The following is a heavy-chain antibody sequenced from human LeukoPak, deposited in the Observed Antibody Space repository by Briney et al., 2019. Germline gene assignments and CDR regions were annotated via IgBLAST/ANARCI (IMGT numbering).Heavy chain of an antibody. V-gene: IGHV3-30-3*01. D-gene: IGHD3-3*01. CDR2: MSYDGIHK. Sequence: GRSLRLSCAASGFTFSGYAIHWVRQAPGKGLEWVAVMSYDGIHKYYADSVKDRFTISRDNSKNTLYLLMNSLRAGDTAVYYCARDGPTYYDFWSGYRNWGQGTLVTVSS. CDR3: ARDGPTYYDFWSGYRN. CDR1: GFTFSGYA. J-gene: IGHJ4*02.